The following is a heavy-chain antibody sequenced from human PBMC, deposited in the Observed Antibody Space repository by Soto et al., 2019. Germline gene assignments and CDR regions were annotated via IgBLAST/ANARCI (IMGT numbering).Heavy chain of an antibody. Sequence: LRLSCAASGFTFSSYAMHWVRQAPGKGLEWVAVISYDGSNKYYADSVKGRFTISRDNSKNTLYLQMNSLRAEDTAVYYCARDNRAGYYYYGMDVWGQGTTVTVSS. V-gene: IGHV3-30*04. CDR1: GFTFSSYA. CDR2: ISYDGSNK. J-gene: IGHJ6*02. D-gene: IGHD6-13*01. CDR3: ARDNRAGYYYYGMDV.